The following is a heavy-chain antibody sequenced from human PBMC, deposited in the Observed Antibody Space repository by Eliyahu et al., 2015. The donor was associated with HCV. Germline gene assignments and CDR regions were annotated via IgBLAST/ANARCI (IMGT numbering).Heavy chain of an antibody. CDR2: ISNNNDNT. Sequence: QVQLVQSGAETRRPGASVKVSCXASDYPFXXFGVTWVRQAPGQGLEWMGWISNNNDNTKYGHKFQGRVTMTTDTSSSTAYIELRSLTSDDTAVYYCARAGAAVTSHFDFWGQGTAVTVSS. D-gene: IGHD4-17*01. J-gene: IGHJ4*02. V-gene: IGHV1-18*01. CDR1: DYPFXXFG. CDR3: ARAGAAVTSHFDF.